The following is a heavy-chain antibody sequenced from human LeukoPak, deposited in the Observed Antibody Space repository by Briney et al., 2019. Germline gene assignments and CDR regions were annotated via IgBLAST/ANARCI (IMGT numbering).Heavy chain of an antibody. J-gene: IGHJ5*02. CDR2: INPSGGST. Sequence: TSVKVSCKASGYTFTSYYMHWVRQAPGQGLEWMGIINPSGGSTSYAQKFQGRVTMTRDTSTSTVYMELSSLRSEDTAVYYCAREYYYGSGSRVDDPWGQGTLVTVSS. CDR3: AREYYYGSGSRVDDP. D-gene: IGHD3-10*01. V-gene: IGHV1-46*01. CDR1: GYTFTSYY.